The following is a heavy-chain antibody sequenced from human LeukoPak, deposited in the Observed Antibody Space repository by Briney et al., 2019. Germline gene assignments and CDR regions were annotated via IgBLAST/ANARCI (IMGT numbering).Heavy chain of an antibody. CDR2: INHSGST. CDR1: GYSISSGYY. V-gene: IGHV4-38-2*02. D-gene: IGHD3-9*01. Sequence: PSETLSLTCTVSGYSISSGYYWGWIRQPPGKGLEWIGKINHSGSTNYNPSLKSRVTISVDTSKNQFSLKLSSVTAADTAVYYCARSVVRYFDWLWRVAFDIWGQGTMVTVSS. CDR3: ARSVVRYFDWLWRVAFDI. J-gene: IGHJ3*02.